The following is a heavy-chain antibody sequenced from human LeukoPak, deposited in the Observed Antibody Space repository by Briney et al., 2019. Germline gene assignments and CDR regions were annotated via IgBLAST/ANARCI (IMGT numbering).Heavy chain of an antibody. CDR3: ARGRPGVRGFRSNEKNWFDP. J-gene: IGHJ5*02. Sequence: SETLSLTCTVSVGSITSSFYWSWIRQSPGKGLEWIGYIYNSGGTKYNPSLKSRLTISVDTSKNQFSLNLSSVTAADTAVYYCARGRPGVRGFRSNEKNWFDPWGQGTLVTVSS. CDR1: VGSITSSFY. D-gene: IGHD3-10*01. V-gene: IGHV4-59*01. CDR2: IYNSGGT.